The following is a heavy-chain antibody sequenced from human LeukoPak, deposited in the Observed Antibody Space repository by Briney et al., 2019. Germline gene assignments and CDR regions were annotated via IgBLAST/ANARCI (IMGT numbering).Heavy chain of an antibody. J-gene: IGHJ5*02. Sequence: SVKVSCKASGGTFSSYAISWVRQAPGQGLEWMGGIIPIFGTANYAQRFQGRVTITADKSTSTAYMELSSLRSEDTAAYYCARGDHYGSGSYYYHWGQGTLVTVSS. CDR3: ARGDHYGSGSYYYH. V-gene: IGHV1-69*06. CDR1: GGTFSSYA. CDR2: IIPIFGTA. D-gene: IGHD3-10*01.